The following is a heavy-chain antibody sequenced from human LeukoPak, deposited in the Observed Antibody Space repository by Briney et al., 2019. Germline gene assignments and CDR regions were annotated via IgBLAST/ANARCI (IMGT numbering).Heavy chain of an antibody. CDR1: ADSISTGVCY. D-gene: IGHD4-23*01. V-gene: IGHV4-31*03. Sequence: LSLTYTVSADSISTGVCYWSWIRQHPGNYMKWIGYIYYSGSTYYNPSLKSRVTISVDTSKNQFSLKLSSVTAADMAVYYCARNGGKGPFDYWGQGTLVTVSS. CDR2: IYYSGST. CDR3: ARNGGKGPFDY. J-gene: IGHJ4*02.